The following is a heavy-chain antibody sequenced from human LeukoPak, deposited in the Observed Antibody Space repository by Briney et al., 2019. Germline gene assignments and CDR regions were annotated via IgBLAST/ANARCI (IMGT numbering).Heavy chain of an antibody. CDR1: GFTFSDHY. V-gene: IGHV3-11*06. CDR3: ARGKDCSGGICYYFDS. J-gene: IGHJ4*02. CDR2: ISSSSSYT. Sequence: GGSLRLSCAASGFTFSDHYMSWIRQAPGKGLEWLSYISSSSSYTKYADSVKGRFTTSRDNAKNSLYLQMNSLRAEDTAVYYCARGKDCSGGICYYFDSWGQGTLVTVSS. D-gene: IGHD2-15*01.